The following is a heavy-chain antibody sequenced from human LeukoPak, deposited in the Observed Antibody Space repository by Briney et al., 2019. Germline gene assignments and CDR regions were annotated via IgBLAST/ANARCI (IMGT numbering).Heavy chain of an antibody. CDR2: INHSGST. Sequence: SETLSLTCTVSGYSISSGYYWGWIRPPPGKGLEWIGEINHSGSTNYNPSLKSRVTISVDTSKNQFSLKLSSVTAADTAVYYCARGSYGGLYWGQGTLVTVSS. D-gene: IGHD4-23*01. V-gene: IGHV4-38-2*02. CDR1: GYSISSGYY. J-gene: IGHJ4*02. CDR3: ARGSYGGLY.